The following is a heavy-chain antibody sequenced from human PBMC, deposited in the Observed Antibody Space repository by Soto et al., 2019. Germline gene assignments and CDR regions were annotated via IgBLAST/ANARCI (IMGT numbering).Heavy chain of an antibody. V-gene: IGHV3-53*02. J-gene: IGHJ6*02. CDR2: IYTGGRT. CDR1: GFSVSSNY. Sequence: EVQLVETGGGLIQPGGSLRLSCAASGFSVSSNYMSWVRQAPGKGLEWVSVIYTGGRTEYADSVKGRFTISRDISKNTQYVQMNSLRVEDTAVYYCARSGENYYYGLDVWGQGTTVTVSS. D-gene: IGHD2-15*01. CDR3: ARSGENYYYGLDV.